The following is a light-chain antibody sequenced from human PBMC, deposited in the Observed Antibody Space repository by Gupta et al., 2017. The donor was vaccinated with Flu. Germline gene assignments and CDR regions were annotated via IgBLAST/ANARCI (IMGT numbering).Light chain of an antibody. Sequence: PGEAAAIYSSTSNSRLHNNSNNYLDWYLQKPGQPPKLLIYLASNRECGVPDRFSGSGSGTDFTLTISSLQAEDFAVYYCLQPHSIPITFGRGTKVEIK. CDR2: LAS. CDR3: LQPHSIPIT. J-gene: IGKJ4*01. V-gene: IGKV2-28*01. CDR1: NSRLHNNSNNY.